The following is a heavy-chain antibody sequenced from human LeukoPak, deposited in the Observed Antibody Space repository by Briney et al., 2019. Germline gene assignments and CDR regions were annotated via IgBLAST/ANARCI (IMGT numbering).Heavy chain of an antibody. Sequence: SETLSLTCAVYGGSFSGYYWSWIRQPAGKGLEWIGRIYTSGSTNYNPSLKSRVTMSVDTSKNQFSLKLSSVTAADTAVYYCARAGGWQGNYFDYWGQGTLVTVSS. CDR1: GGSFSGYY. D-gene: IGHD6-19*01. CDR3: ARAGGWQGNYFDY. J-gene: IGHJ4*02. V-gene: IGHV4-59*10. CDR2: IYTSGST.